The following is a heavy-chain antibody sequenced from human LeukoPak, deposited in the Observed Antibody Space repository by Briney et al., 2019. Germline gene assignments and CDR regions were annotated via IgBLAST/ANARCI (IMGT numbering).Heavy chain of an antibody. J-gene: IGHJ4*02. CDR2: VYYSGST. V-gene: IGHV4-59*01. Sequence: SGTLSLTCTVSGDSITASYWSWIRQPPGKGLEWIGYVYYSGSTEYNPSLRSRVTISLEMSKHQFSLNVTSVTAADTAVYYCATNTGTVFDYWGQGALVTVSS. D-gene: IGHD7-27*01. CDR3: ATNTGTVFDY. CDR1: GDSITASY.